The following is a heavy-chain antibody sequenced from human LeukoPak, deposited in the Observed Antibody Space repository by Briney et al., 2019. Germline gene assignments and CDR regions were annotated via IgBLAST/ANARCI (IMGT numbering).Heavy chain of an antibody. J-gene: IGHJ4*02. CDR1: GFTFDDYA. V-gene: IGHV3-9*01. CDR3: AKDRRRGSRWPTPSVDY. Sequence: GRSLRLSCAASGFTFDDYAMHWVRQAPGKGLEWVSGISWNSGSIGYADSVKGRFTISRDNAKNSLYLQMNSLRAEDTALYYCAKDRRRGSRWPTPSVDYWGQGTLVTVSS. CDR2: ISWNSGSI. D-gene: IGHD6-13*01.